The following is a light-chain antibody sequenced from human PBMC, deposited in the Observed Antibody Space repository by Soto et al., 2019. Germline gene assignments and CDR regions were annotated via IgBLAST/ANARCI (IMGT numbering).Light chain of an antibody. Sequence: DIQMTQSPSSLSASVGDRVTITCRSSQSINNYLNWYQQRPGKAPKLLIYDASSLQSGVPSRFSGIGSGTDFPLTISSLQPEDLATYYRQQGFSAPPWTFCLGTKVELK. J-gene: IGKJ1*01. CDR1: QSINNY. CDR3: QQGFSAPPWT. V-gene: IGKV1-39*01. CDR2: DAS.